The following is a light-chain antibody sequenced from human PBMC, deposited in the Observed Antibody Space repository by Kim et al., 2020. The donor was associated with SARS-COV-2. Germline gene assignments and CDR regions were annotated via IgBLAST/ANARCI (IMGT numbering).Light chain of an antibody. V-gene: IGLV2-8*01. CDR3: SSYASSNAWV. Sequence: TTSDVVYYNYVSWHQQHPGKAPKLMIYEVTNRFSGSKSGNTASLTVSGLQAEDEADYYCSSYASSNAWVFGGGTQLTVL. CDR2: EVT. CDR1: TSDVVYYNY. J-gene: IGLJ3*02.